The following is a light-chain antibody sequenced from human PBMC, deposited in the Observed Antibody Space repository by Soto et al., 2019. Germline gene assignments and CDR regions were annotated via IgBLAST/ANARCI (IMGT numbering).Light chain of an antibody. J-gene: IGKJ2*01. Sequence: LTQSPSSLSASVGDRVTITCRASQGIGSSLAWYQQKPGQAPRLLIYGASSRATGIPDRFSGSGSGTDFTLNISRLEPEDFAVYYCQQYGSSPFTFGQGTKLEIK. CDR1: QGIGSS. CDR3: QQYGSSPFT. CDR2: GAS. V-gene: IGKV3-20*01.